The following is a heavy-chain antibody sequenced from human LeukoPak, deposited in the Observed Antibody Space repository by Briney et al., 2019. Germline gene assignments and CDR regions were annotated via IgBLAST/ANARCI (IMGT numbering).Heavy chain of an antibody. J-gene: IGHJ4*02. CDR1: GGTFSNYA. D-gene: IGHD5-12*01. CDR3: ARGDSAYDLFGHIDY. V-gene: IGHV1-69*13. CDR2: IIPIFGTA. Sequence: SVKVSCKASGGTFSNYAISWVRQAPGQGLEWMGGIIPIFGTANYAQKFQGRVTITADESTSTAYMGLSSLRSEDTAVYYCARGDSAYDLFGHIDYWGQGTLVTVSS.